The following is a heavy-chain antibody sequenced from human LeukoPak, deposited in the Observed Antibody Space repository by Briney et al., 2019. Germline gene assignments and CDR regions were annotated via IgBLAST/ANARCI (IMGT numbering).Heavy chain of an antibody. D-gene: IGHD3-10*01. CDR3: ASGAYGSGNDY. V-gene: IGHV4-34*01. J-gene: IGHJ4*02. Sequence: SETLSLTCAVYGGSFSGYYWSWIRQPPGKGLEWIGEINHSGSTNYNPSLKSRVTISVDTSKNQFSLKLSSVTAADTAVYYCASGAYGSGNDYWGQGTLVTVSS. CDR1: GGSFSGYY. CDR2: INHSGST.